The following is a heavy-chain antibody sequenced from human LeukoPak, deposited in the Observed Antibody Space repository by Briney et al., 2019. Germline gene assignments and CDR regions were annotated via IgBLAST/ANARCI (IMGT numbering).Heavy chain of an antibody. CDR1: GFTFSSYG. J-gene: IGHJ4*02. CDR2: IRYDGSNK. V-gene: IGHV3-30*02. CDR3: AAHADVGYCSGGSCYVDY. D-gene: IGHD2-15*01. Sequence: GGSLRLSCAASGFTFSSYGMHWVRQAPGKGREWVAFIRYDGSNKYYAAYVKGRFTISRDNSKNTLYLQMNSLRAEDTAVYYCAAHADVGYCSGGSCYVDYWGQGTLVTVSS.